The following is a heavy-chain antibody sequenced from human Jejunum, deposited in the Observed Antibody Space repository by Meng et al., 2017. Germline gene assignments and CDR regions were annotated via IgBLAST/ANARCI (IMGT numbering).Heavy chain of an antibody. D-gene: IGHD4-17*01. V-gene: IGHV3-23*01. J-gene: IGHJ4*02. CDR2: ISATTGDT. CDR3: AKYGDPSGYFDY. Sequence: GGSLRLSCVASGFTFRSYAMSWVRQAPGKGLEWVSTISATTGDTYYADSMKGRFPISRDNSKNTLYLQLNSLRGDDTAVYYCAKYGDPSGYFDYWGQGTRVTCSS. CDR1: GFTFRSYA.